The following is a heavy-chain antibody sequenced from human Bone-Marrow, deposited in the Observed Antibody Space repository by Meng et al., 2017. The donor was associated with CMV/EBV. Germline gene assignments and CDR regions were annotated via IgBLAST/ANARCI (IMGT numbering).Heavy chain of an antibody. CDR1: GYY. J-gene: IGHJ4*02. Sequence: GYYGSWIRQHPGKGLEWIGYIYYSGGTNYNPSLQSRVTISVDTSKNQFSLKLSSVTAADTAMYYCARSVGCSSTYCYTYTSSWYPDYWGQGTLVTVSS. D-gene: IGHD6-13*01. CDR3: ARSVGCSSTYCYTYTSSWYPDY. CDR2: IYYSGGT. V-gene: IGHV4-31*02.